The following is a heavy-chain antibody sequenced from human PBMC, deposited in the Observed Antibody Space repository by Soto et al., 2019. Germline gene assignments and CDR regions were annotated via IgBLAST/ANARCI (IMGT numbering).Heavy chain of an antibody. CDR1: GDTFSSYA. J-gene: IGHJ6*02. D-gene: IGHD3-22*01. CDR3: ATGHYYDSSGYDYYYYGMDV. CDR2: IIPIFGTA. Sequence: QVQLVQSGAEVKKPGSSVKVSCKASGDTFSSYAISWVRQAPGQGLEWMGGIIPIFGTANYAQKFQGRVTITADESTSTAYMELSSLRSEDTAVYYCATGHYYDSSGYDYYYYGMDVWGQGTTVTVSS. V-gene: IGHV1-69*12.